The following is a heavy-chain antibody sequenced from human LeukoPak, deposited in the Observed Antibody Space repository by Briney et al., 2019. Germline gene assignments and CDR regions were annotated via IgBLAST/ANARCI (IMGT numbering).Heavy chain of an antibody. Sequence: GGSLRLSCAASGFTFSNYGMHWVRQAPGKGLEWVALIWYDGSKKYYADSVQGRFIISRDNSKNTLYLQMNSLRAEDTAVYYCAREMGLNIVATFGYWGQGTLVTVSS. CDR1: GFTFSNYG. J-gene: IGHJ4*02. D-gene: IGHD5-12*01. V-gene: IGHV3-33*01. CDR2: IWYDGSKK. CDR3: AREMGLNIVATFGY.